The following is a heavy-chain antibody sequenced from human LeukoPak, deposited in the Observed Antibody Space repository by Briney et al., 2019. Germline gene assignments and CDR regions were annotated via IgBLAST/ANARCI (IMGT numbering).Heavy chain of an antibody. CDR3: ATGRSMPT. J-gene: IGHJ5*02. D-gene: IGHD2-2*01. CDR2: INEDGSQK. V-gene: IGHV3-7*01. Sequence: GGSLRLSCAASGFTVSSNYMSWVRQAPGKGLEWVASINEDGSQKQYVDSVKGRFTISRDNAKNSLYLQVNSLRAEDTAVYYCATGRSMPTWGQGTLVTVSS. CDR1: GFTVSSNY.